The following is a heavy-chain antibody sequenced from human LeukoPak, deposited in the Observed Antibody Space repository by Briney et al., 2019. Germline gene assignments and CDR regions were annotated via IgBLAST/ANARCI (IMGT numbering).Heavy chain of an antibody. J-gene: IGHJ4*02. CDR3: ARGSSYDFWSGYPFDY. V-gene: IGHV3-53*01. Sequence: GGSLRLSCAASGFTVSSNYMSWVRQAPGKGLEWVSVIYSGGSTYYADSVKGRFTISRDNSKNTLYLLMNSLRAEDTAVYYCARGSSYDFWSGYPFDYWGQGTLVTVSS. D-gene: IGHD3-3*01. CDR2: IYSGGST. CDR1: GFTVSSNY.